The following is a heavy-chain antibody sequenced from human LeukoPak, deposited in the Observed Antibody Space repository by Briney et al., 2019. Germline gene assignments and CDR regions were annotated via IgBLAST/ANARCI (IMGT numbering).Heavy chain of an antibody. CDR3: ARWVATPRGYFDY. CDR1: GGSISSGNYY. V-gene: IGHV4-39*01. CDR2: IYYSGST. D-gene: IGHD5-12*01. Sequence: PSETLSLTCTVSGGSISSGNYYRGWIRQPPGKGLEWIGNIYYSGSTYYNPSLKSRVTISVDTSKNQFSMKLSSVTATDTAVYYCARWVATPRGYFDYWGQGTLVTVSS. J-gene: IGHJ4*02.